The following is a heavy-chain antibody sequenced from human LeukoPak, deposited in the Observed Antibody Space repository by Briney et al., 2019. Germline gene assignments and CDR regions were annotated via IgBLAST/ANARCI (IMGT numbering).Heavy chain of an antibody. J-gene: IGHJ6*02. D-gene: IGHD3-22*01. CDR2: INPNSGGT. CDR1: GYTFTGYY. CDR3: ARDDSSGYSTPV. Sequence: KPGASVKVSCKASGYTFTGYYMHWVRQAPGQGLEWMGWINPNSGGTNYAQKFQGSVTMTRDTSISTAYMELSRLRSDDTAVYYCARDDSSGYSTPVWGQGTTVTVSS. V-gene: IGHV1-2*02.